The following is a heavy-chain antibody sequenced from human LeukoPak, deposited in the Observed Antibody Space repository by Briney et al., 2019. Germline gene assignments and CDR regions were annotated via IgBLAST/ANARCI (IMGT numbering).Heavy chain of an antibody. CDR3: ARDLSFGSLDF. CDR1: GFTLSSHG. Sequence: PGGSLRLSCAASGFTLSSHGMHWVRQALGKGLEWVAGMWYDGSKEDYADSVKGRFTISRDMSKNTLNLQMNSLRVEDTAMFYCARDLSFGSLDFRGQGTLVTVSS. J-gene: IGHJ4*02. D-gene: IGHD1-26*01. V-gene: IGHV3-33*01. CDR2: MWYDGSKE.